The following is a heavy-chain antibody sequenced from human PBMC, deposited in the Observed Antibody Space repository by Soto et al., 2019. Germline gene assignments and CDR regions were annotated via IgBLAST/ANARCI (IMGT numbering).Heavy chain of an antibody. J-gene: IGHJ5*02. Sequence: SETLSLTCAVYAGYFSDNYWSWLRQHPGKGLEWIGEINQSGSTNYNPSLKSRVIISVDTSKNQFSLKLSSVTAADTAVYYCARGLTYCSSSTCAETRFDPWGQGTLVTVSS. CDR3: ARGLTYCSSSTCAETRFDP. V-gene: IGHV4-34*01. CDR1: AGYFSDNY. CDR2: INQSGST. D-gene: IGHD2-2*01.